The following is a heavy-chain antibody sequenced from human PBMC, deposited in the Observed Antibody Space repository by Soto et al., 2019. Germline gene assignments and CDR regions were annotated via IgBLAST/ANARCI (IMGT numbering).Heavy chain of an antibody. CDR3: ARHIAVAGTRGFDY. CDR2: IFQGGTT. D-gene: IGHD6-19*01. Sequence: QVELQESGPGLVKTSGALSLTCAVSGGSISSGHWWSWVRQPPGEGLEWIGEIFQGGTTNYNPSVESRVIISMDKSKNQFSLEVISVTAADTAVYFCARHIAVAGTRGFDYWGQGTLVTVSS. CDR1: GGSISSGHW. V-gene: IGHV4-4*02. J-gene: IGHJ4*02.